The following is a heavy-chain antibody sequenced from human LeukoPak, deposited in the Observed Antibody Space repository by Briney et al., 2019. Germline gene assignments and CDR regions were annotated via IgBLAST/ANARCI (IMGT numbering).Heavy chain of an antibody. Sequence: GGSLRLSCAASGFTFSSYAMHWVRQAPGKGLEWVAVISYDGSNKYYADSVKGRFTISRDNSKNTLYPQMNSLRAEDTAVYFCARDVTMVRGAQDYYGMDVWGQGTTVTVSS. V-gene: IGHV3-30-3*01. J-gene: IGHJ6*02. CDR1: GFTFSSYA. CDR2: ISYDGSNK. D-gene: IGHD3-10*01. CDR3: ARDVTMVRGAQDYYGMDV.